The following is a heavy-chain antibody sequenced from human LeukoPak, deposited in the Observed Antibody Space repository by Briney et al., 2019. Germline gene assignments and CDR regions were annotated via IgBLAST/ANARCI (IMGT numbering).Heavy chain of an antibody. CDR2: IYYSGST. Sequence: SETLSLTCTVSGGSVSSGGYYWSWIRQHPGKGLEWIGYIYYSGSTYYNPSLKSRVTISVDTSKNQFSLKLSSVTAADTAVYYCARDRISSSSSGYFDYWGQGTLVTVSS. J-gene: IGHJ4*02. D-gene: IGHD6-6*01. V-gene: IGHV4-31*03. CDR1: GGSVSSGGYY. CDR3: ARDRISSSSSGYFDY.